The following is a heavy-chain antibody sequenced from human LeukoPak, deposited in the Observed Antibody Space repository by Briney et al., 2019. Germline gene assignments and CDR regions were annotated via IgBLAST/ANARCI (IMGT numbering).Heavy chain of an antibody. J-gene: IGHJ6*02. CDR1: GFTFRDAW. CDR2: IRSKTDGGTT. Sequence: GGSLRLSCAASGFTFRDAWKTWVRQAPGRGLEWVGRIRSKTDGGTTDYAVSVQGRFTISRDDSKNTLYLQMSSLKTEDTAVYYCARDHGRTTFPAIYYYYGMDVWGQGTTVTVSS. V-gene: IGHV3-15*01. CDR3: ARDHGRTTFPAIYYYYGMDV. D-gene: IGHD1-1*01.